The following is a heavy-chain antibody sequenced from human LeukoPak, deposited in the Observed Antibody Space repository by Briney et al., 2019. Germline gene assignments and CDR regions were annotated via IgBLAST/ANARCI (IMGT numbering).Heavy chain of an antibody. CDR1: GASISSYY. V-gene: IGHV4-59*08. J-gene: IGHJ5*02. D-gene: IGHD3-22*01. CDR2: VYYSGSI. Sequence: SGTLSLICTVSGASISSYYWSWIRQPPGKGLEWIGDVYYSGSIKYNPSLKSRVTMSVDTSENQFSLELTYATAADTAVYYCARHASSGLNWFDPWGQGTLVTVSS. CDR3: ARHASSGLNWFDP.